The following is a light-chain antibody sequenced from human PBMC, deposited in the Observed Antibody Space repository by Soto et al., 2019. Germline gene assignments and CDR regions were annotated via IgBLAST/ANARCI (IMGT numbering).Light chain of an antibody. CDR2: GAL. Sequence: DIQMTQSPSSLSASIGDRVTITCRASQSISSYLKWYQQKPGKAPKLLIYGALSLESGVPSRFSGSGSGTDFTLSISSLQPEDFATYYCQQSDSMSLTFGQGTRLEI. J-gene: IGKJ5*01. CDR3: QQSDSMSLT. CDR1: QSISSY. V-gene: IGKV1-39*01.